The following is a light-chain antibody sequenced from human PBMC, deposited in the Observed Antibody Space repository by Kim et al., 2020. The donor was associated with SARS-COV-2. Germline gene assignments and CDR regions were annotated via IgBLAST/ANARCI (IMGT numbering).Light chain of an antibody. CDR2: GKN. CDR1: SLRSYY. V-gene: IGLV3-19*01. CDR3: NSRDSNDNVV. J-gene: IGLJ2*01. Sequence: VDLGQTVRIKCQGDSLRSYYATWYQQNPGQAPIVVIYGKNNRHSGIPDRFSGSSSGNTASLTITGTQAGDEADYYCNSRDSNDNVVFGGGTKLTVL.